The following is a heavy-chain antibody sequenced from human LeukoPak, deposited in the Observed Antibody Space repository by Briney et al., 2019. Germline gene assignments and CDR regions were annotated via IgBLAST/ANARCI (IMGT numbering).Heavy chain of an antibody. J-gene: IGHJ4*02. Sequence: PGGSLRLSCAASGFTFSSYAMSWVRQAPGKGLEWVSGISGTGGSTYYADSVKGRFTISRDNSKNTLYLQMKSLRAEDTAVYYCGKDSSGYYYFDYWGQGTLVTVSS. CDR2: ISGTGGST. CDR3: GKDSSGYYYFDY. CDR1: GFTFSSYA. V-gene: IGHV3-23*01. D-gene: IGHD3-22*01.